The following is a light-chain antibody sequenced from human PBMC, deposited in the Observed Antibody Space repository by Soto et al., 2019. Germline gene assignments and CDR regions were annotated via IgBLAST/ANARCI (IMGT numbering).Light chain of an antibody. CDR1: ESIGNY. Sequence: EVVLTQSPATLSLSPGERATLSCRASESIGNYLAWYQQKLGQAPKLLIYDASHRANGIPGRFSGDGYGTEFTLTISSLEPEDFAVYYCQWRSDWPPRLTFGGGTKMEIK. V-gene: IGKV3-11*01. CDR3: QWRSDWPPRLT. J-gene: IGKJ4*01. CDR2: DAS.